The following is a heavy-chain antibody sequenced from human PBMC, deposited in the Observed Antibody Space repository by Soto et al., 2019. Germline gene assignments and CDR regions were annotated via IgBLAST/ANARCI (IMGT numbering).Heavy chain of an antibody. V-gene: IGHV3-74*01. D-gene: IGHD5-18*01. CDR2: IYSDGSGT. CDR3: ATLNSFGSDY. Sequence: GGSLRLSCAASGFTFSNFWMHWVRQAPGKGLVWVSRIYSDGSGTTYADSVKGRFTISRDNAKSTLYLQMNSLRAEDTAVYYCATLNSFGSDYWGRGTLVTVSS. J-gene: IGHJ4*02. CDR1: GFTFSNFW.